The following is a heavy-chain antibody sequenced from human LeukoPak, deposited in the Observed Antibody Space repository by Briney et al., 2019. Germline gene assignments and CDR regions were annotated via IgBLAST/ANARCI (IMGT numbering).Heavy chain of an antibody. CDR3: AGVDTAMVKPFDY. J-gene: IGHJ4*02. V-gene: IGHV1-2*06. Sequence: ASVKVSCKASGYTFTGYYMHWVRQAPGQGLEWMGRINPNSGGTNYAQKFQGRVTMTRDTSISTAYTELSRLRSDDTAVYYCAGVDTAMVKPFDYWGQGTLVTVSS. CDR1: GYTFTGYY. CDR2: INPNSGGT. D-gene: IGHD5-18*01.